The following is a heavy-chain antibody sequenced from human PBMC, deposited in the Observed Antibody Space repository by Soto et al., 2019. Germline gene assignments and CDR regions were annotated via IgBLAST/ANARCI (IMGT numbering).Heavy chain of an antibody. CDR3: VRELDGYGRFDY. Sequence: GRCMRLSCAASGFTLSSYEMNWVRQAPGKVLEWVSYISGSGSTIYYADSVKGRSTNSRDNAKNSLYLQMSSLRGEDTAVYFCVRELDGYGRFDYWGLGTPVTVSS. D-gene: IGHD1-1*01. J-gene: IGHJ4*02. V-gene: IGHV3-48*03. CDR1: GFTLSSYE. CDR2: ISGSGSTI.